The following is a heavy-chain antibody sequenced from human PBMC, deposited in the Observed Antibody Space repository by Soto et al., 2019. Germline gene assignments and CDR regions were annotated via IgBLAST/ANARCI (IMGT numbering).Heavy chain of an antibody. CDR1: GFTFSSYV. D-gene: IGHD3-22*01. V-gene: IGHV3-30-3*01. CDR2: ISHDGNK. J-gene: IGHJ1*01. Sequence: QVQLVESGGAVVQPGRSLRLSCAASGFTFSSYVMHWVRQAPGKGLEWVALISHDGNKHYADSVKDRFTISRDNSKNKLNLEMNSLRAEDTAVYYCAREDESSGYAGTFQHWGQGTLVTVSP. CDR3: AREDESSGYAGTFQH.